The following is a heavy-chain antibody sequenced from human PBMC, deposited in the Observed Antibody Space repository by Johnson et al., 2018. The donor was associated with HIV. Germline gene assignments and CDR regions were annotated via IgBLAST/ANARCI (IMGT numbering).Heavy chain of an antibody. D-gene: IGHD3-22*01. CDR1: GFTFSSYG. V-gene: IGHV3-30*03. CDR2: ISYDGSNK. Sequence: QVQLVESGGGVVQPGRSLRLSCAASGFTFSSYGMHWVRQTPGKGLEWVAVISYDGSNKYFTDSVRGRFTISRDNSRNTLFLQMNSLRAEDTGVYYCVRRFYDSSALDIWGQGTMVTVSS. CDR3: VRRFYDSSALDI. J-gene: IGHJ3*02.